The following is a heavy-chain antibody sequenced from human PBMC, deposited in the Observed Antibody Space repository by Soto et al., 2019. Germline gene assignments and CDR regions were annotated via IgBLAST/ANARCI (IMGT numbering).Heavy chain of an antibody. CDR1: GFTFSNYW. V-gene: IGHV3-7*03. D-gene: IGHD4-17*01. J-gene: IGHJ4*02. CDR2: INQGGSEK. Sequence: GSLRLSCAASGFTFSNYWMSWVRQAPGKGLEWVAKINQGGSEKWSADSVKGRFTISRDNAKNSLYLQLNSLGAEDTAVYYCVKDDGDYSFDYWGQGTLATVSS. CDR3: VKDDGDYSFDY.